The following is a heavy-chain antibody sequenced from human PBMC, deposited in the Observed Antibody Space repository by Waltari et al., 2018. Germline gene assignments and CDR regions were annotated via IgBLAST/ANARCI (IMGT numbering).Heavy chain of an antibody. V-gene: IGHV4-59*11. CDR2: IYYSGST. Sequence: QVQLQESGPGLVKPSETLSLTCTVSGGSISSHYWSWIRQPPGKGLEWIGYIYYSGSTNYNPSLKSRVTISVDTSKNQFSLKLSSVTAADTVVYYCARGQYSGYGDYWGQGTLVTVSS. CDR1: GGSISSHY. CDR3: ARGQYSGYGDY. J-gene: IGHJ4*02. D-gene: IGHD5-12*01.